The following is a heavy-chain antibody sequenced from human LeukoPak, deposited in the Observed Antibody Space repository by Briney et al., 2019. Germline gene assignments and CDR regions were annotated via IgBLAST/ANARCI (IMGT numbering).Heavy chain of an antibody. CDR1: GYTFTSYG. Sequence: GASVKVSCKASGYTFTSYGISWVRQAPGQGLEWMGWISAYNGNTNYAQKFQGWVTMTRDTSISTAYMELSRLRSDDTAVYYCARGSYYDILTGYPGGAFDIWGQGTMVTVSS. J-gene: IGHJ3*02. CDR3: ARGSYYDILTGYPGGAFDI. V-gene: IGHV1-18*01. D-gene: IGHD3-9*01. CDR2: ISAYNGNT.